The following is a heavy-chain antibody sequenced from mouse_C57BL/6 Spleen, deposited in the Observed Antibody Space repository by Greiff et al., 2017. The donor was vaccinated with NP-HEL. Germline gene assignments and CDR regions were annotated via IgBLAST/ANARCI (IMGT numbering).Heavy chain of an antibody. CDR1: GYTFTSYW. CDR2: IYPGSGST. V-gene: IGHV1-55*01. CDR3: ARGMVTTCSSYYFDY. Sequence: QVQLQQPGAELVKPGASVKMSCKASGYTFTSYWITWVKQRPGQGLEWIGDIYPGSGSTNYNEKFKSKATLTVDTSSSTAYMQLSSLTSEDSAVYYCARGMVTTCSSYYFDYWGQGTTLTVSS. D-gene: IGHD2-2*01. J-gene: IGHJ2*01.